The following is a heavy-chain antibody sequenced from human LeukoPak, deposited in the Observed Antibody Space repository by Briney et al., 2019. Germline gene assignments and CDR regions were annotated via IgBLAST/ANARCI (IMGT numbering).Heavy chain of an antibody. V-gene: IGHV1-2*02. D-gene: IGHD3-22*01. J-gene: IGHJ4*02. Sequence: GASVKVSCKASGYTFTGYYIHWVRQAPGQGVEWMGWINPNSGGTNYAQKFQGRVTMTRDTSISTAYMELSRLRSDDTAVYYCARDRGYYDTTSADYWGQGTLVTVSS. CDR1: GYTFTGYY. CDR2: INPNSGGT. CDR3: ARDRGYYDTTSADY.